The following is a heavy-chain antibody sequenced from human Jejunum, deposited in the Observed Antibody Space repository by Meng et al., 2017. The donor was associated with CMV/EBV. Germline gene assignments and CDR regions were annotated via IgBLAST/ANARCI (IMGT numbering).Heavy chain of an antibody. CDR3: ARLQWAAFDY. J-gene: IGHJ4*02. Sequence: CAVSGFNLNSYEMNWVRQAPGKGLEWVSYISGPDNTIYYADSVKSRFTISRDNAKNSLYLQMSGLRAEDTAVYYCARLQWAAFDYLGQGTLVTVSS. D-gene: IGHD4-11*01. CDR1: GFNLNSYE. V-gene: IGHV3-48*03. CDR2: ISGPDNTI.